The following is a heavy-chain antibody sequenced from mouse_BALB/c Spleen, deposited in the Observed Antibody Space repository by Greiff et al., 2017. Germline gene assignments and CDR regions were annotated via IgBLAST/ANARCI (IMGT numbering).Heavy chain of an antibody. CDR2: ISSGGSYT. CDR3: ARSVYGYDNAMDY. D-gene: IGHD2-2*01. CDR1: GFTFSSYT. Sequence: EVQLVESGGGLVKPGGSLKLSCAASGFTFSSYTMSWVRQTPEKRLEWVATISSGGSYTYYPDSVKGRFTISRDNAKNTLYLQMSSLKSEDTAMYYCARSVYGYDNAMDYWGQGTSVTVSS. V-gene: IGHV5-6-4*01. J-gene: IGHJ4*01.